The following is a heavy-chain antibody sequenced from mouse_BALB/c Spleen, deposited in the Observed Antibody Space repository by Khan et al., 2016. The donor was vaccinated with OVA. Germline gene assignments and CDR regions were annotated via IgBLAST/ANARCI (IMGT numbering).Heavy chain of an antibody. J-gene: IGHJ3*01. CDR1: GYTFTSYT. CDR3: GRDGAYYRNDGWFAY. Sequence: QVQLQQSGAELARPGASVKMSCKASGYTFTSYTIHWIKLRPGQGLEWIGYINPSNGYTNYNQKFKDKATLTADKSSTTAYMQLSSLTSDESAVYNFGRDGAYYRNDGWFAYWGQGTLVTVSA. D-gene: IGHD2-14*01. V-gene: IGHV1-4*01. CDR2: INPSNGYT.